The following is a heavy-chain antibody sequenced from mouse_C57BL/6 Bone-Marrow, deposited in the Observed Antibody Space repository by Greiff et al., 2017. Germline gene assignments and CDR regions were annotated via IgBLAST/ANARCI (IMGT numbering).Heavy chain of an antibody. V-gene: IGHV14-4*01. CDR2: IDPENGDT. J-gene: IGHJ2*01. Sequence: VQLQQSGAELVRPGASVKLSCTASGFNIKDDYMHWVKQRPEQGLEWIGWIDPENGDTEYASKFQGKATISADTPSNTAYLQLSSLTSEDTAVSYCTTGLYGRFAYWGQGTTLTVSS. D-gene: IGHD1-1*02. CDR1: GFNIKDDY. CDR3: TTGLYGRFAY.